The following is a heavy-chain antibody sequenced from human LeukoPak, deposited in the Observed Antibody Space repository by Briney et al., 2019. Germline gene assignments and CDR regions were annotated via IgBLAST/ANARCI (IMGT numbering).Heavy chain of an antibody. CDR3: ARGQLGDAYNFEY. CDR1: GGSISSYY. D-gene: IGHD5-24*01. V-gene: IGHV4-59*01. J-gene: IGHJ4*02. Sequence: SETLSLTCTVSGGSISSYYWSWIRQPPGKGLEWIGFIYYSGSTDYNPSLKSRVTISVDTSKNQLSLKLNSVTAADTAVYYCARGQLGDAYNFEYWGQGTVVTVSS. CDR2: IYYSGST.